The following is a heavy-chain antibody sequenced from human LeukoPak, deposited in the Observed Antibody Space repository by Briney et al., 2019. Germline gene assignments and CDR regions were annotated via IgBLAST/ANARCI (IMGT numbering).Heavy chain of an antibody. Sequence: ASVKVSCKASGYTFTGYYMHWVRQAPGQGLEWMGWINPNSGGTNYAQNFQGRVTMTRDTSISTGYMELSRLRSDDTAVYYCARPLTAVTVTYYYYGLDVWGQGTAVTVSS. CDR2: INPNSGGT. CDR3: ARPLTAVTVTYYYYGLDV. V-gene: IGHV1-2*02. CDR1: GYTFTGYY. D-gene: IGHD4-11*01. J-gene: IGHJ6*02.